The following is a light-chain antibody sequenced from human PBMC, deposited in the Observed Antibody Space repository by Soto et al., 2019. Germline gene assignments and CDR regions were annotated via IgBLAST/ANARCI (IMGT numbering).Light chain of an antibody. CDR2: AAS. J-gene: IGKJ1*01. CDR1: QSISSY. Sequence: DIQMTQSPFSLSASVGDRVTITCRASQSISSYLNWYQQKPGKAPRLLIYAASSLQSGVPARFSGSGSGTDFTLTISSLQPDDFATYYCQRYNSYPWTFGQGTKVDIK. CDR3: QRYNSYPWT. V-gene: IGKV1-39*02.